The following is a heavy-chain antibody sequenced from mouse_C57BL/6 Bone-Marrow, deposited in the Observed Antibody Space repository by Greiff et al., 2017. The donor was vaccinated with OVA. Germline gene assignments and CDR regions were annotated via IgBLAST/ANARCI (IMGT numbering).Heavy chain of an antibody. CDR3: ASLPTYSGYAFGGWFAY. CDR2: INPSSGYT. Sequence: QVQLQQSGAELAKPGASVKLSCKASGYTFTSYWMHWVKQRPGQGLEWIGYINPSSGYTKYNQKLKDKATLTADKSSSTAYMQLSSLTYEDSAFYFCASLPTYSGYAFGGWFAYWPPGPLVTVSA. V-gene: IGHV1-7*01. D-gene: IGHD2-9*01. J-gene: IGHJ3*01. CDR1: GYTFTSYW.